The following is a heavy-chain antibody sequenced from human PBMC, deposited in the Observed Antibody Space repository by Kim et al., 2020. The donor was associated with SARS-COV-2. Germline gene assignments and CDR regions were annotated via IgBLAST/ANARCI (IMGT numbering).Heavy chain of an antibody. V-gene: IGHV3-30-3*01. CDR3: ARGKGIAAGGDF. CDR1: GFTFSSYA. D-gene: IGHD6-13*01. CDR2: ISYDGSNK. Sequence: GGSLRLSCADSGFTFSSYAMHWVRQAPGKGLDWVALISYDGSNKYYADSVKGRFTISRDNSKNTLYLRMNSLRAEDTAVYYCARGKGIAAGGDFWGQGTLVTVSS. J-gene: IGHJ4*02.